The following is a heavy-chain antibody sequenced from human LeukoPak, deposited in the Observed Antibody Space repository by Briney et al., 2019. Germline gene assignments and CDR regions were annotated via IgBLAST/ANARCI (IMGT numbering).Heavy chain of an antibody. V-gene: IGHV1-2*02. CDR3: AREGSARSGWVDY. J-gene: IGHJ4*02. D-gene: IGHD6-19*01. CDR1: GYAFTSYY. CDR2: INPNSGGT. Sequence: PSVTVSCKASGYAFTSYYMHWVRQPPGQGLEWRGWINPNSGGTNYAQKSQGRVTLTRDTSISTAYMELSRLRSDDTAVYYCAREGSARSGWVDYWGQGTLVTVSS.